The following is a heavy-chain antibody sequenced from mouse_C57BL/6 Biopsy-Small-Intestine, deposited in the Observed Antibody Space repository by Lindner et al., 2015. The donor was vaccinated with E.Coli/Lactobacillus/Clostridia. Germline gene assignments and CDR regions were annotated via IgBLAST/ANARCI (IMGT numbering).Heavy chain of an antibody. D-gene: IGHD4-1*02. CDR3: ATNWGNAY. CDR1: GFTFRDYG. J-gene: IGHJ3*01. Sequence: VQLQESGGGLVKPGGSRKLSCAASGFTFRDYGMHWVRQAPEKGLEWVAYISSGSSTIYYADTVKGRFTISRDNAMNTLFLQMTSLRSEDTAMYYCATNWGNAYWGQGTLVTVS. CDR2: ISSGSSTI. V-gene: IGHV5-17*01.